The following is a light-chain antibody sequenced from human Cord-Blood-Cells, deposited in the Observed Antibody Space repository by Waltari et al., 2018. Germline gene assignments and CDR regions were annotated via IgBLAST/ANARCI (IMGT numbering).Light chain of an antibody. V-gene: IGKV3-11*01. Sequence: EIVLTQSPATLSLSPGERATLSCRASQSVSSYLDWYQQNPGHAPRLLIYDASNRATGIPARFSGSGSGTDFTLTISSLEPEDFAVYYCQQRSNWLTFGGGTKVEIK. CDR3: QQRSNWLT. J-gene: IGKJ4*01. CDR1: QSVSSY. CDR2: DAS.